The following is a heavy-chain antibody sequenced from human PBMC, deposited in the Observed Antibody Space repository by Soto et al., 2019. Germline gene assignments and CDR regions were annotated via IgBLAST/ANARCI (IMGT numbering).Heavy chain of an antibody. CDR1: GFTFSSYS. Sequence: PGGSLRLSCAASGFTFSSYSMNWVRQAPGKGLEWVSSISSSSSYIYYADSVKGRFTISRDNAKNSLYLQMNSLRAEDTAVYYCAISQDKDYSHPSTPHWGQGTLVTVSS. J-gene: IGHJ4*02. CDR2: ISSSSSYI. V-gene: IGHV3-21*01. D-gene: IGHD6-13*01. CDR3: AISQDKDYSHPSTPH.